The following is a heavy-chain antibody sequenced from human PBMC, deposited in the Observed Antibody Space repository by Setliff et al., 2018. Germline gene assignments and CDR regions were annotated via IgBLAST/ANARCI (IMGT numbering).Heavy chain of an antibody. CDR1: GYSISSGYY. J-gene: IGHJ6*03. V-gene: IGHV4-38-2*02. D-gene: IGHD3-22*01. CDR3: ASTDSSGYYYKPEYYYYYMDV. CDR2: IYHSGST. Sequence: SETLSLTCTVSGYSISSGYYWGWIRQPPGKGLEWIGSIYHSGSTYYNPSLKSRVTISVDTSKNQFSLKLSSVTAADTAVYYCASTDSSGYYYKPEYYYYYMDVWGKGTTVTVSS.